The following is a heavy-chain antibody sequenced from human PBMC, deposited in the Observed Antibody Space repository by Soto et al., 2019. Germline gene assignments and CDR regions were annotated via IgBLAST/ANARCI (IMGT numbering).Heavy chain of an antibody. Sequence: LFLTCAVYGGSLSGYYWSWIRQPPGKGLEWIGEINHSGSTNYNPSLKSRVTISVDTSKNQFSLKLSSVTAADTAVYYCARAGIGMDVWGQGTTVTVSS. V-gene: IGHV4-34*01. CDR2: INHSGST. D-gene: IGHD3-10*01. J-gene: IGHJ6*02. CDR3: ARAGIGMDV. CDR1: GGSLSGYY.